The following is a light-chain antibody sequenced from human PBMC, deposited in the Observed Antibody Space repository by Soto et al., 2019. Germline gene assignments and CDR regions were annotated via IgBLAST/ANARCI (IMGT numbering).Light chain of an antibody. CDR3: QSYDSSLSGVG. V-gene: IGLV1-40*01. Sequence: QSVLTQPPSVSGAPGQRVTISCTGSSANIGAGYNVHWYQQLPGTAPKLLIYGNSNRPSGVPDRFSGSKSGTSASLAIPGLQAEDEADYYCQSYDSSLSGVGFGGGTKLTVL. J-gene: IGLJ2*01. CDR2: GNS. CDR1: SANIGAGYN.